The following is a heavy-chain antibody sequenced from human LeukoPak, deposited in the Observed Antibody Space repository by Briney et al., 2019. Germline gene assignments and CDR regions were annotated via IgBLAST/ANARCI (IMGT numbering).Heavy chain of an antibody. CDR1: GYTFTRYY. CDR3: ARSSIPCSGGRCYLYSYYYHNMDV. Sequence: ASLKVSCKASGYTFTRYYIHWVRQAPGQGRELMGGINPNNGGTNYTQKFHGRATITRDTSLSTAYVELSRLRSDDTAVYYCARSSIPCSGGRCYLYSYYYHNMDVWGKGTTVTISS. V-gene: IGHV1-2*02. CDR2: INPNNGGT. D-gene: IGHD2-15*01. J-gene: IGHJ6*03.